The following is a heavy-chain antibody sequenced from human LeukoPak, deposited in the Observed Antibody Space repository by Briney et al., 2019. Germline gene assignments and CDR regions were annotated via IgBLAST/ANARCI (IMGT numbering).Heavy chain of an antibody. V-gene: IGHV4-31*03. Sequence: PSQTLSLPRTVSGGSISSGGYYWSWIRQHPGQGLGRIGYIYYSGSTYYNPSLKSRVTISVDTSKNQFSLKLSSVTAADTAVYYCARSAPITILNWFDPWGQGTLVTVSS. D-gene: IGHD3-3*01. J-gene: IGHJ5*02. CDR3: ARSAPITILNWFDP. CDR2: IYYSGST. CDR1: GGSISSGGYY.